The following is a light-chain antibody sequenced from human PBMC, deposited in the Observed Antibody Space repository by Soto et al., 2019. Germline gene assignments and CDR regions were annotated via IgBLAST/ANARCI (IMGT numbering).Light chain of an antibody. V-gene: IGLV2-8*01. CDR3: SSYAGDYNLYV. J-gene: IGLJ1*01. CDR2: EVS. CDR1: SSDVGGYNY. Sequence: QSVLTQPPSASGSPGQSVTISCTGTSSDVGGYNYVSWYQHHPGKAPKLLIYEVSKRPSGVPDRFSGSKSANTASLTVSGLQAVDEADYFCSSYAGDYNLYVFGTGTKVNVL.